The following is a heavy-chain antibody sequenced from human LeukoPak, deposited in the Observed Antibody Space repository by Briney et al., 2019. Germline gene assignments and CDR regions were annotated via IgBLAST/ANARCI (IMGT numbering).Heavy chain of an antibody. CDR1: GFTFSSYE. V-gene: IGHV3-21*01. Sequence: GGSLRLSCAASGFTFSSYEMNWVRQAPGKGLEWVSSISSSSISIYYADSVKGRVTISRDNAKNSLYLQMNSLRAEDTAVYYCARGPLPDYWGQGTLVTVSS. CDR2: ISSSSISI. J-gene: IGHJ4*02. CDR3: ARGPLPDY.